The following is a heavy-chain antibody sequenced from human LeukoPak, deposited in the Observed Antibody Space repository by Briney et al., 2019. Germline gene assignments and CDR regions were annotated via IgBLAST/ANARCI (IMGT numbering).Heavy chain of an antibody. V-gene: IGHV3-23*01. CDR1: GFTFSSYS. D-gene: IGHD3-22*01. Sequence: GGSLRLSCAASGFTFSSYSMSWVRQAPGKGLEWVSAITGSGDRTYYSDSVKGRFTISRDNPKNTLYLQMNSLRAEDTAVYYCAKEYYYDSSGYWGYFDYWGQGTLVTVSS. J-gene: IGHJ4*02. CDR3: AKEYYYDSSGYWGYFDY. CDR2: ITGSGDRT.